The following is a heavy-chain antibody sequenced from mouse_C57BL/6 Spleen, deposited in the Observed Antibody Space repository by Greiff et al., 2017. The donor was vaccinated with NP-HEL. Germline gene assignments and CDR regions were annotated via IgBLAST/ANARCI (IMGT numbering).Heavy chain of an antibody. J-gene: IGHJ2*01. CDR2: INPSSGYT. Sequence: VQGVESGAELAKPGASVKLSCKASGYTFTSYWMHWVKQRPGQGLEWIGYINPSSGYTKYNQKFKDKATLTADKSSSTAYMQLSSLTYEDSAVYYCAPTTVVNFDYWGQGTTLTVSS. V-gene: IGHV1-7*01. D-gene: IGHD1-1*01. CDR3: APTTVVNFDY. CDR1: GYTFTSYW.